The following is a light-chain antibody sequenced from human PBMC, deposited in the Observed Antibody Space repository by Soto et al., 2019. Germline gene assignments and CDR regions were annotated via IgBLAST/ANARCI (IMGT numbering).Light chain of an antibody. Sequence: QAVLTQPPSASGTPGQRVSISCSGYSSSIGTNFVYWYQQLPGTAPKVLIHSNNRRPSGVPDRFSGSKSGTSASLAISGLRSEDEADYYCAAWDDNLSTYVFGSGTKLTVL. V-gene: IGLV1-47*02. CDR1: SSSIGTNF. CDR2: SNN. CDR3: AAWDDNLSTYV. J-gene: IGLJ1*01.